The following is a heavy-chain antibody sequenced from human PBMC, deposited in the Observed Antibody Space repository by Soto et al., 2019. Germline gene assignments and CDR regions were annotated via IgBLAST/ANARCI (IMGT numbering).Heavy chain of an antibody. J-gene: IGHJ6*02. Sequence: SETLSLTGTVSGGSIISYYWIWIRQPPGKGLEWIGYIYYSGSTNYNPSLKSRVTISVDTSKNQFSLKLSSVTAADTAVYYCARGITIFYGMDVWGQGTTVTVSS. CDR2: IYYSGST. CDR3: ARGITIFYGMDV. V-gene: IGHV4-59*01. CDR1: GGSIISYY. D-gene: IGHD3-3*01.